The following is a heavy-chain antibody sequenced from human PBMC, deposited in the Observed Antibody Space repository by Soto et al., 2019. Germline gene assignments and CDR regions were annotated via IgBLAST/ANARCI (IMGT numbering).Heavy chain of an antibody. CDR1: GFTFSSYG. CDR2: ISYDGKVA. V-gene: IGHV3-30*18. D-gene: IGHD1-1*01. CDR3: AKEGPISNWYFDY. Sequence: QVQLVESGGGVVQPGRSLRLSCAASGFTFSSYGMHWVRQAPGKGLEWVTVISYDGKVAYYADSVKGRFTISRDNSKNTLYLQMNSLRTEATTMYYCAKEGPISNWYFDYWGQGTLVPVSS. J-gene: IGHJ4*02.